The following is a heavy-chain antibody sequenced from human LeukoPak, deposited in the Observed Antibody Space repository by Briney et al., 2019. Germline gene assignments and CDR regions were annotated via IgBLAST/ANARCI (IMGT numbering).Heavy chain of an antibody. Sequence: ASVKVSCKASGYTFTGYYMHWVRQAPGKGLEWMGWINPNSGGTNYAQKFQGRVTMTRDTSISTAYMELSRLRSDDTAVYYCARPMYSGTGDAFDIWGQGTMVTVSS. V-gene: IGHV1-2*02. CDR3: ARPMYSGTGDAFDI. D-gene: IGHD1-26*01. J-gene: IGHJ3*02. CDR2: INPNSGGT. CDR1: GYTFTGYY.